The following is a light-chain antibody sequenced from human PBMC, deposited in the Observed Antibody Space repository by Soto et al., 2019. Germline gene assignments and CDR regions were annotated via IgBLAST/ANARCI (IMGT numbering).Light chain of an antibody. CDR1: QSVRSSH. CDR2: GAS. CDR3: QQYGSSPWT. J-gene: IGKJ1*01. V-gene: IGKV3-20*01. Sequence: EIVLTQSPGTLSLSPGERATLSCRASQSVRSSHLAWYQQKPGQAPRLLIYGASSRATGIPDRFSGSGSGTDFTLTISSLEPEDFAVYFCQQYGSSPWTFGQGTKVEIK.